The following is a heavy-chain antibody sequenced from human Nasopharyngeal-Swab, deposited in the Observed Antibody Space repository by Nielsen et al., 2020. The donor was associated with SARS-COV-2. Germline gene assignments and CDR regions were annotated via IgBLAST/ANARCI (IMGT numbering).Heavy chain of an antibody. D-gene: IGHD2-2*01. J-gene: IGHJ6*02. CDR1: WFSLTNPTMA. Sequence: SGPTLLQPPEPLTLPCTFSWFSLTNPTMAVTWLRLPPVNPLQWLSALFSIAAKSYNPSLKSMLTISKDTSNSQVVLTMTNMDPLDTATYYCARVRFELLLWRVYYRMDVWGQGITVTV. V-gene: IGHV2-26*01. CDR2: LFSIAAK. CDR3: ARVRFELLLWRVYYRMDV.